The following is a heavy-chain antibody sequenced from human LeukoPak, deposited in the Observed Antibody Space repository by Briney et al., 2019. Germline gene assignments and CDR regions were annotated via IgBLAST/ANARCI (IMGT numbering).Heavy chain of an antibody. Sequence: GRSLRLSCAASGFTFDDYAMHWVRQAPGKGLEWVSGISWNSGSIGYADSVKGRFTISRDNAKNSLFLQMNSLRAEDTALHYCAKDLGSTTVTTGFDYWGQGTLVTVSS. V-gene: IGHV3-9*01. D-gene: IGHD4-17*01. CDR3: AKDLGSTTVTTGFDY. CDR2: ISWNSGSI. J-gene: IGHJ4*02. CDR1: GFTFDDYA.